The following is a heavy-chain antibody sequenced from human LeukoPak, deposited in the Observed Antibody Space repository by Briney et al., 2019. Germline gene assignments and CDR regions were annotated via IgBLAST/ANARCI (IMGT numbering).Heavy chain of an antibody. Sequence: SETLSLTCTVSGGSISSSSYYWSWIRQPAGKGLEWIGRIYTSGSTNYNPSLKSRVTMSVDTSKNQFSLKLSSVTAADTAVYYCARDLDSSGNFDYWGQGTLVTVSS. D-gene: IGHD3-22*01. V-gene: IGHV4-61*02. CDR1: GGSISSSSYY. J-gene: IGHJ4*02. CDR2: IYTSGST. CDR3: ARDLDSSGNFDY.